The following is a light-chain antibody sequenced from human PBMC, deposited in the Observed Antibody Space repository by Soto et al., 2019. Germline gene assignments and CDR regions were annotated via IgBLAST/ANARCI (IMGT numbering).Light chain of an antibody. Sequence: EIVMPQSPATLSVSPGETATLSCRARQSVGSAVAWYQHKPGQAPRLLIVAASIRATGVPGRFSGGGSGTDVTLSIRSLQSEDFAVYSCQQYKSWPPLTFGGGTTVEIK. CDR1: QSVGSA. CDR3: QQYKSWPPLT. V-gene: IGKV3-15*01. CDR2: AAS. J-gene: IGKJ4*01.